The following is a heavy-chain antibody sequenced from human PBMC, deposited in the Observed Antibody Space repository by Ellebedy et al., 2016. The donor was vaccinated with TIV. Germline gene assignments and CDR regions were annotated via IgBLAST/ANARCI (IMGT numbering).Heavy chain of an antibody. V-gene: IGHV3-33*01. CDR1: GFTFSSYG. D-gene: IGHD1-26*01. CDR2: IWYDGGNK. CDR3: ARGGSYYADY. J-gene: IGHJ4*02. Sequence: PGGSLRLSCAASGFTFSSYGMHWVRQAPGKGLEWVAFIWYDGGNKYYAHSVKGRFTISRDNSKNTLYLQMNSLGAEDTAVYYCARGGSYYADYWGQGTLVTVSS.